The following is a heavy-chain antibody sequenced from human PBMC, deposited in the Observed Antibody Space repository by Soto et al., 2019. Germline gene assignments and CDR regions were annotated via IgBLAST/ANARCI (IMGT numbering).Heavy chain of an antibody. D-gene: IGHD6-19*01. CDR2: ISGSGGST. J-gene: IGHJ4*02. Sequence: GGSLRLSCAASGFTFSSYAMSWVRQAPGKGLEWVSIISGSGGSTYYADSVKGRFTISRDNSKNTLYLQMNSLRAEDTAVYYCASRSSGWYFDYWGQGTLVTVSS. V-gene: IGHV3-23*01. CDR3: ASRSSGWYFDY. CDR1: GFTFSSYA.